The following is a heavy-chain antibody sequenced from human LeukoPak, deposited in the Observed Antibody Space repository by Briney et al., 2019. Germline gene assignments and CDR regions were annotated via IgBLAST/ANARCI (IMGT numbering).Heavy chain of an antibody. Sequence: PGGSLRLSCAASGFTFSSYAMSWVRQAPGKGLEWVSAISGSGGSTYYADSVKGRFTISRDNSKNTLYLQMNRLRAEDTAVYYCAKDSDSSGWYYYYMDVWGKGTTVTVSS. CDR2: ISGSGGST. CDR1: GFTFSSYA. D-gene: IGHD6-19*01. J-gene: IGHJ6*03. V-gene: IGHV3-23*01. CDR3: AKDSDSSGWYYYYMDV.